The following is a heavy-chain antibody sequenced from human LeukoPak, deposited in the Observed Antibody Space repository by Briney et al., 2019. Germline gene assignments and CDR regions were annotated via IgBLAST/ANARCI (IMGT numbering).Heavy chain of an antibody. CDR1: GGSISSYY. V-gene: IGHV4-4*07. D-gene: IGHD4-11*01. Sequence: SETLSLTCTVSGGSISSYYWSWIRQPAGKGLEWIGRIYTSGSTNYNPSLKSRVTMSVDTSKNQFSLELRSVTAADTAVYYCARDSAASNYDWFDPWGQGALVTVSS. CDR3: ARDSAASNYDWFDP. J-gene: IGHJ5*02. CDR2: IYTSGST.